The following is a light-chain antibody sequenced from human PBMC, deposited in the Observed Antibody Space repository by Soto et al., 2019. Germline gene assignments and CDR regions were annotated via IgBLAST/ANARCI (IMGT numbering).Light chain of an antibody. J-gene: IGKJ2*01. V-gene: IGKV2-28*01. CDR3: MQALQSPPA. Sequence: DIVMTQSPLSLPVTPGEPASISCRSSQSLLHSNGYNYLDWYLQKPGQSPQLLIYLGSNRASGVPDRFSGSGSGTDFTQKISRVEAEDVGVYYCMQALQSPPAFGQGTKLYIK. CDR1: QSLLHSNGYNY. CDR2: LGS.